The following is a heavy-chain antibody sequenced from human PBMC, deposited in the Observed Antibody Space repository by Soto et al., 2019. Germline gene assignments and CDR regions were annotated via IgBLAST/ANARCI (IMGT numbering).Heavy chain of an antibody. CDR3: ATSQRGYYYYMDV. V-gene: IGHV4-59*01. Sequence: PSETLSLTCTVSGGSISHYYWSWIRQPPGKGLEWIGYIYYSGSTNYNPSLKSRVTISLDTSKNQFSLKLSSVTAADTAVYYCATSQRGYYYYMDVWGKGTTVTVSS. CDR2: IYYSGST. CDR1: GGSISHYY. J-gene: IGHJ6*03.